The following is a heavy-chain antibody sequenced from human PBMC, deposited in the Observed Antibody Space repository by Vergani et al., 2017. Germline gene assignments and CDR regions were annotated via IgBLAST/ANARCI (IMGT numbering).Heavy chain of an antibody. V-gene: IGHV3-30*14. CDR1: GYTFSSYA. J-gene: IGHJ2*01. D-gene: IGHD6-19*01. Sequence: QVQLVESGGGVVQPGRSLRLSCAASGYTFSSYAMHWVRQAPGKGLEWVAVISYDGSNKYYADSVKGRFTISRDNSKNTLFLQMKTLRADDTAVYYCAKDPGYSSGGYWYFDLWGRGTLVTVSS. CDR2: ISYDGSNK. CDR3: AKDPGYSSGGYWYFDL.